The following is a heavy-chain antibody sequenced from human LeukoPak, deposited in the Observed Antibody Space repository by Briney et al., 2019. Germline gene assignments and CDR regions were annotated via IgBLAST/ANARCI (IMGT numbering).Heavy chain of an antibody. CDR2: ISSGGATT. V-gene: IGHV3-23*01. CDR3: VRGMTAPDC. D-gene: IGHD2-21*02. CDR1: GFTFNNYA. J-gene: IGHJ4*02. Sequence: QPGGSLRLSCAASGFTFNNYAMSWVRQAPGKGLEWVSSISSGGATTWYADSAKGRFTISRDNSQSTLYLQMNGLRAEDTAVFYCVRGMTAPDCWGKGSLVSVSS.